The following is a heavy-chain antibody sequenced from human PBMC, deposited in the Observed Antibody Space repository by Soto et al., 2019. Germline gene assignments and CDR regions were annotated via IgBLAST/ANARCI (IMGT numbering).Heavy chain of an antibody. V-gene: IGHV4-59*01. D-gene: IGHD3-16*01. J-gene: IGHJ6*02. CDR2: IDNSGST. CDR3: AREKTTRWRSYSYYYGMDV. Sequence: SETLSLTCTVSGGSIRTYYWSWVRQPPGKGLEWIGCIDNSGSTNYNPSLKSRVTISVDTSKNHFSLKLSSVTAADTAVYYCAREKTTRWRSYSYYYGMDVWGPGTTVTVS. CDR1: GGSIRTYY.